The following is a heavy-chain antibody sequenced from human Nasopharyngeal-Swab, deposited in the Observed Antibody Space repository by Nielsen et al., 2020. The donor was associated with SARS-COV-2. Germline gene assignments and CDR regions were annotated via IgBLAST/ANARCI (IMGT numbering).Heavy chain of an antibody. CDR2: ISYDGSNN. CDR1: GFTFSSYA. J-gene: IGHJ4*02. Sequence: GGSLRLSCAASGFTFSSYAMHWVRQAPGKGLDWVAVISYDGSNNYYADSVKVRFTISRDNSKNTLYLQMNSLRAEDTAVYYCARERLAAAGVFDYWGQGTLVTVSS. CDR3: ARERLAAAGVFDY. D-gene: IGHD6-13*01. V-gene: IGHV3-30-3*01.